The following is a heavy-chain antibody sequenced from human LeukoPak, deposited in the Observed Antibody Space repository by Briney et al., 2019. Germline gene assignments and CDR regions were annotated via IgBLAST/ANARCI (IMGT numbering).Heavy chain of an antibody. D-gene: IGHD1-26*01. CDR3: ARDSSSGSYDTNAFDI. CDR1: GFTFSSYA. J-gene: IGHJ3*02. Sequence: PGGSLRHSCAASGFTFSSYAMHWVRQAPGNGLEYVSAISSNEGSTYYANSVKGRFTISRDNSKNTLYLQMGSLRAEDMSVYYSARDSSSGSYDTNAFDIWGQGTMVTVSS. CDR2: ISSNEGST. V-gene: IGHV3-64*01.